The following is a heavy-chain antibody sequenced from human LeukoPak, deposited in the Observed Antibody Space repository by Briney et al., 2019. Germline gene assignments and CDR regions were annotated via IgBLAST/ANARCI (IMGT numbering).Heavy chain of an antibody. D-gene: IGHD6-6*01. Sequence: SGTLSLTCAVSGGSISSGNWWSWVRQPPGKGLEWIGEINHSGSTNYNPSLKSRVTISVDTSKNQFSLKLSSVTASDTAVYYCEGYSGSSLYYYYGMDVWGQGTTVTVSS. CDR1: GGSISSGNW. V-gene: IGHV4-4*02. J-gene: IGHJ6*02. CDR3: EGYSGSSLYYYYGMDV. CDR2: INHSGST.